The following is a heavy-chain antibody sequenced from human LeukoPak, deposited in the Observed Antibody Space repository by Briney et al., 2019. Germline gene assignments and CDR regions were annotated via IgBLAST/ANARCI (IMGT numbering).Heavy chain of an antibody. CDR1: GFTFISYASYA. D-gene: IGHD2-8*02. CDR3: AKDGVLGVYPPYYFNY. J-gene: IGHJ4*02. Sequence: PGGSLRLSCAASGFTFISYASYAMSWVRQAPGKGLEWVSGISGSGGSTYYADSVKGRFTISRDNSKNTLYLQMNSLRAEDTAVYHCAKDGVLGVYPPYYFNYWGQGTLVTVSS. V-gene: IGHV3-23*01. CDR2: ISGSGGST.